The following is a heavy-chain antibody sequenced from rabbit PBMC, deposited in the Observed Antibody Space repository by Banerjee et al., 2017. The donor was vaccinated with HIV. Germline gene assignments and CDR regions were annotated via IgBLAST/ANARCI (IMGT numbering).Heavy chain of an antibody. V-gene: IGHV1S40*01. Sequence: QSLEESGGGLVKPEGSLTLTCTASGFTLSSCHMCWVRQAPGKGLEWIGCIVTGDGTYYASWAKGRFTISKTSSTTVTLQMTSLTAADTATYFCARGIYGGNGHFNLWGQGTLVTVS. CDR3: ARGIYGGNGHFNL. D-gene: IGHD4-2*01. CDR1: GFTLSSCH. J-gene: IGHJ4*01. CDR2: IVTGDGT.